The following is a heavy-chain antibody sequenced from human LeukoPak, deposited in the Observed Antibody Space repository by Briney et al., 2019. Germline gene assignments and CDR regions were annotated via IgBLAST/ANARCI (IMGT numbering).Heavy chain of an antibody. CDR1: GFTFSSYS. Sequence: PGGSLRLSCAASGFTFSSYSMIWVRQAPGKGLVWVSRIKSDGSSTSYAGSVKGRFTISRDNAKNTLYLQMNSLRAEDTAVYYCARDPDSSGYSTFQHWGQGTLVTVSS. CDR3: ARDPDSSGYSTFQH. CDR2: IKSDGSST. D-gene: IGHD3-22*01. V-gene: IGHV3-74*01. J-gene: IGHJ1*01.